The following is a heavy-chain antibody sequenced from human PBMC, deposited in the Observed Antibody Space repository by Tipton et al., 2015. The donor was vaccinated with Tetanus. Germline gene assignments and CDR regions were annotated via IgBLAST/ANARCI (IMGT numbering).Heavy chain of an antibody. V-gene: IGHV4-59*01. CDR3: ARDRRPPEWYSGYRLELN. CDR1: AGSISSYY. CDR2: IYHSGGT. J-gene: IGHJ4*02. D-gene: IGHD5-12*01. Sequence: TLSLTCTVSAGSISSYYWSWIRQPPGKGLEWIGDIYHSGGTNYNPSLKSRVTMSVDTSKNQFSLKLSSVTAADPAVCYCARDRRPPEWYSGYRLELNWGQGPLVTVSS.